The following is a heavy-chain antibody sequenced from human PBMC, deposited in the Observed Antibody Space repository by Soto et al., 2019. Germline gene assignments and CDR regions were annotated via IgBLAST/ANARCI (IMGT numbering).Heavy chain of an antibody. Sequence: GXSVKVSCKASGGTFSSYAISWVRQAPGQGLEWMGGIIPIFGTANYAQKFQGRVTITADESTSTAFMELSSLRSEDTAVYYCASGCGGGDCYSDYWGQGTLVTVSS. D-gene: IGHD2-21*02. J-gene: IGHJ4*02. V-gene: IGHV1-69*13. CDR3: ASGCGGGDCYSDY. CDR1: GGTFSSYA. CDR2: IIPIFGTA.